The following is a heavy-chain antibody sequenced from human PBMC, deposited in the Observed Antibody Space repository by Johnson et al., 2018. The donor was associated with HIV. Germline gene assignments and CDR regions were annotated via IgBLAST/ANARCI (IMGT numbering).Heavy chain of an antibody. V-gene: IGHV3-7*02. CDR3: TKGRIFGVVMEAFDI. CDR1: GFTFSAYW. D-gene: IGHD3-3*01. J-gene: IGHJ3*02. CDR2: IRQVGREK. Sequence: VLLVESGGGLVQPGGSLRLSCAASGFTFSAYWMTWVRQAPGKGLEWVASIRQVGREKYYVESVKGRFTISRDNAKKSLYLQMSSLKAEDTAVYYCTKGRIFGVVMEAFDIWGQGTMVTVSS.